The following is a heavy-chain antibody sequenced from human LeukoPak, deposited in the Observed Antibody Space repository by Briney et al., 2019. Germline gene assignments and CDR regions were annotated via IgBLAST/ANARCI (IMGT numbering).Heavy chain of an antibody. CDR3: ARLYYYDSSGYLTGDDY. CDR1: GFTVSSNY. Sequence: GGSLRLSCAASGFTVSSNYMSWVRQAPGKGLEWVSVIYSGGSTYYADSVKGRFTISRDNSKNTLYLQMNSLRAEDTAVYYCARLYYYDSSGYLTGDDYWGQGTLVTVSS. J-gene: IGHJ4*02. CDR2: IYSGGST. V-gene: IGHV3-66*04. D-gene: IGHD3-22*01.